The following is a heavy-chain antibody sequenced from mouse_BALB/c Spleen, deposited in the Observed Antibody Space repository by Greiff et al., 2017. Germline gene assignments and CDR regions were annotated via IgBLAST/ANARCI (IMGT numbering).Heavy chain of an antibody. V-gene: IGHV5-9-3*01. D-gene: IGHD1-3*01. Sequence: VQLQQSGGGLVKPGGSLKLSCAASGFTFSSYAMSWVRQTPEKRLEWVATISSGGSYTYYPDSVKGRFTISRDNAKNTLYLQMSSLRSEDTAMYYCARHYNHWGQGTLVTVSA. J-gene: IGHJ3*01. CDR2: ISSGGSYT. CDR1: GFTFSSYA. CDR3: ARHYNH.